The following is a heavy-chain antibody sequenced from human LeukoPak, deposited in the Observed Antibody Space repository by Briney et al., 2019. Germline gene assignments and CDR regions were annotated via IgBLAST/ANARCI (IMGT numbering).Heavy chain of an antibody. J-gene: IGHJ2*01. V-gene: IGHV3-7*01. Sequence: PGGSLRLSCAASGFTLSSYWMSWVRQAPGKGLEWVANINQDGSEKYYVDSVKGRFTISRDNSKNSLYLQMNSLRAEDTAVYYCARDRHGETGDWCFDLWGRGTLVTVSS. CDR3: ARDRHGETGDWCFDL. CDR2: INQDGSEK. D-gene: IGHD4-17*01. CDR1: GFTLSSYW.